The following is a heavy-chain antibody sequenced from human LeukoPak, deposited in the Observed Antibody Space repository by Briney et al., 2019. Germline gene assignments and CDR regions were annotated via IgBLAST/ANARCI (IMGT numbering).Heavy chain of an antibody. V-gene: IGHV1-2*02. J-gene: IGHJ3*02. D-gene: IGHD6-19*01. CDR1: GYTFTVYF. CDR3: ARKKGLSSGLADSFDI. CDR2: ISPNSGGT. Sequence: ASVKVSCKASGYTFTVYFMHWVRQAPGQGLEWMGWISPNSGGTNYEQKFQGRVTMTRDTSISTVYMELSRLTSDDTAVYYCARKKGLSSGLADSFDIWGQGTMLTVSS.